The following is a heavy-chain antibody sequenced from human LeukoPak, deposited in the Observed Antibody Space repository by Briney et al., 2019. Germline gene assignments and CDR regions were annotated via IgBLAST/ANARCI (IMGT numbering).Heavy chain of an antibody. CDR2: IKEDGTEK. V-gene: IGHV3-7*01. Sequence: GXSLRLSCAASEFAFSNYWMSWVRQAPGKGLEWVANIKEDGTEKNYVGSVKGRFTISRDNAKNSLYLQMNSLRAEDTAVYYCTTWGPWSHFDYWGQGTLVTVSS. D-gene: IGHD3-3*01. CDR3: TTWGPWSHFDY. CDR1: EFAFSNYW. J-gene: IGHJ4*02.